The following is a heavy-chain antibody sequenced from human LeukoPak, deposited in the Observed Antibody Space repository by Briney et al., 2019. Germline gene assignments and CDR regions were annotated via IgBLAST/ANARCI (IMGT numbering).Heavy chain of an antibody. Sequence: SGGSLRLSCAASGFTFSNFAMSWVRQAPGKGLECVSLISANGGATYYADSVKGRFTISRDNSKSTLYLQMNSLRADDTAVYYLAKAWGSPYYFDYWGEGTLVTVSS. J-gene: IGHJ4*02. CDR3: AKAWGSPYYFDY. CDR2: ISANGGAT. CDR1: GFTFSNFA. V-gene: IGHV3-23*01. D-gene: IGHD3-16*01.